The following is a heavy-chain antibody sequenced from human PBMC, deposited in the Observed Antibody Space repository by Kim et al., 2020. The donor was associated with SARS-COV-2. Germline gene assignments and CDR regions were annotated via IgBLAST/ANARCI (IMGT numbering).Heavy chain of an antibody. V-gene: IGHV3-7*03. J-gene: IGHJ4*02. D-gene: IGHD6-19*01. CDR2: IKQDGSEK. CDR1: GFTFSNYW. CDR3: ARVQWLETFDY. Sequence: GGSLRLSCAASGFTFSNYWMSWVRQAPGKGLEWVANIKQDGSEKYYVDSVKGRFTISRDNAKNSLSLQTNSLRAEDTAVYYCARVQWLETFDYWGQGTLVTVSS.